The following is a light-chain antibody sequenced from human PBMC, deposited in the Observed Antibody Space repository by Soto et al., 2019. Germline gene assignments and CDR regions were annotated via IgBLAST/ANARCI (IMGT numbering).Light chain of an antibody. J-gene: IGLJ3*02. V-gene: IGLV1-44*01. CDR2: SHD. CDR1: RSNVGRNS. CDR3: AAWDDSLNAWV. Sequence: QSVVTQPPSASQTPGQRVTISCSGSRSNVGRNSVSWYQHVPGTAPKLLIYSHDQRPSGVPDRISASSSGTAASLAISGLRSEDEAFYYCAAWDDSLNAWVFGGGTKLTVL.